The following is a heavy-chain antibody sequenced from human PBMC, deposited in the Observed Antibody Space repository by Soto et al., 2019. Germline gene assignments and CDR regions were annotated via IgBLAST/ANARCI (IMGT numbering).Heavy chain of an antibody. CDR3: ATQVTTIFGVVLLDV. J-gene: IGHJ6*02. CDR2: IIPIFGTA. D-gene: IGHD3-3*01. V-gene: IGHV1-69*06. Sequence: SVKDSCKASGVTFSSYAISWVRQAPGQGLEWMGGIIPIFGTANYAQKFQGRVTMTEDTSTDTAYMELSSLRSEDTAVYYCATQVTTIFGVVLLDVWGQGTTVTVSS. CDR1: GVTFSSYA.